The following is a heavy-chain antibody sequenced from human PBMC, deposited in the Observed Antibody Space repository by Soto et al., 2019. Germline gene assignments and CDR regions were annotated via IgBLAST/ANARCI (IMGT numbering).Heavy chain of an antibody. CDR1: GYTFTGYY. D-gene: IGHD3-22*01. J-gene: IGHJ6*02. CDR2: INPTGGGT. V-gene: IGHV1-2*02. CDR3: ARVPGDRSGYYYYYYGMDV. Sequence: ASVKVSCKASGYTFTGYYIHWLRQAPGQRLEWMGSINPTGGGTNFAQRFQGRVTLTRDTSITTAYMELTRLRSEDTAVYYCARVPGDRSGYYYYYYGMDVWGQGTTVTVSS.